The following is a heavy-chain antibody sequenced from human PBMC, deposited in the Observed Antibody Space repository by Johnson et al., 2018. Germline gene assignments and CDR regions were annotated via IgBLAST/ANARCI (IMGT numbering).Heavy chain of an antibody. CDR2: ISPTTDTT. D-gene: IGHD1-26*01. Sequence: VQLVESGGGLIQPGGSLRLSCAASGFTLSTYAMTWVRQAPGKGLEWVSIISPTTDTTYHADTVHGRLTVSRDNSKNTLFLQMNSLPAEDTARYDCAKDVGPSVTYYDCCMDIWDQGTTGTVSS. J-gene: IGHJ6*02. CDR3: AKDVGPSVTYYDCCMDI. CDR1: GFTLSTYA. V-gene: IGHV3-23*04.